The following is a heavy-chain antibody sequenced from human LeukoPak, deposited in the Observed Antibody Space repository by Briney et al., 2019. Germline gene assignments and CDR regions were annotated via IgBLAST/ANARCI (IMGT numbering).Heavy chain of an antibody. CDR3: ARDLVGVVAGSPYWCFDL. CDR1: GGSISSAGYY. CDR2: IYSTGST. Sequence: KPSRTLSLTCTVSGGSISSAGYYWSWIRQPAGRGLEWIGRIYSTGSTNYNPSLKSRVVISIDKSKNQFSLNLSSVTAADTAVYYCARDLVGVVAGSPYWCFDLWGRGTLVSVSS. D-gene: IGHD6-19*01. V-gene: IGHV4-61*02. J-gene: IGHJ2*01.